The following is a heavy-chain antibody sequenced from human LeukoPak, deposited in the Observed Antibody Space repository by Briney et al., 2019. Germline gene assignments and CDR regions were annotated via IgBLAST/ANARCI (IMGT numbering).Heavy chain of an antibody. CDR2: IKQDGSEK. D-gene: IGHD3-22*01. Sequence: GGSLRLSCAASGFTFTTYWMGWVRQAPGKGLEWVANIKQDGSEKYYVDSVKGRFTISRDNSKNTLYLQMNSLRAEDTAVYYCAKWRYYYDSSGYYPGDYWGQGTLVTVSS. V-gene: IGHV3-7*01. CDR3: AKWRYYYDSSGYYPGDY. J-gene: IGHJ4*02. CDR1: GFTFTTYW.